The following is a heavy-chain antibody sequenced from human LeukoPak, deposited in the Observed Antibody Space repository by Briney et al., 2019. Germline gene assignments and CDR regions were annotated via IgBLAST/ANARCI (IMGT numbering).Heavy chain of an antibody. CDR1: GGSISNYF. V-gene: IGHV4-59*12. CDR3: ARYYYDSSGYYYFSN. D-gene: IGHD3-22*01. J-gene: IGHJ4*02. Sequence: SETLSLTCPVSGGSISNYFWSWLRQPPGKGLEWLGYIYYSGSTNYNPSLKSRVTISVDTSKNQCSLKLSSVTAADAAVYYCARYYYDSSGYYYFSNWGQGTLVTVSS. CDR2: IYYSGST.